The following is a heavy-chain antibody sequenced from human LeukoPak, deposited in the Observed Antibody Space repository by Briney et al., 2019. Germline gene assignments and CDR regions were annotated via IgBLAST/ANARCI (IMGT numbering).Heavy chain of an antibody. V-gene: IGHV4-59*08. CDR1: GGSISSYY. CDR2: ISYSGIT. J-gene: IGHJ3*02. Sequence: PSETLSLTCTVSGGSISSYYWSWIRQPPGKGLESIGNISYSGITNYNPSLKSRVTISVDTSKNQFALKLSSVTAADTAVYYCARRKGTYGGMKDAFDIWGQGTMVTVSS. CDR3: ARRKGTYGGMKDAFDI. D-gene: IGHD4-23*01.